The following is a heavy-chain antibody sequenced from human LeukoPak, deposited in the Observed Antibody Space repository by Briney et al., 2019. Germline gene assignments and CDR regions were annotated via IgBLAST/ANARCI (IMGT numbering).Heavy chain of an antibody. CDR2: IYYSGST. V-gene: IGHV4-59*01. CDR3: ARHPPAYYYDSSGYLYYYYYYMDV. CDR1: GGSISSYY. J-gene: IGHJ6*03. D-gene: IGHD3-22*01. Sequence: SETLSLTCTVSGGSISSYYWSWIRQPPGKGPEWIGYIYYSGSTNYNPSLKSRVTISVDTSKNQFSLKLSSVTAADTAVYYCARHPPAYYYDSSGYLYYYYYYMDVWGKGTTVTVSS.